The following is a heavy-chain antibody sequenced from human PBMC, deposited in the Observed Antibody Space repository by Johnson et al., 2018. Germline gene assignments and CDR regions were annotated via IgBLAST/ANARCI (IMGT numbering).Heavy chain of an antibody. D-gene: IGHD1-26*01. CDR3: AKDTRELGYYYGMDV. Sequence: VQLLQSGGGLVQPGRSLRLSCAASGFTFDDYAMHWVRPAPGKGLEWVPGISWNSGSIGYADSVKGRFTISRDNAKNSLYLQMNSLRAEDTALYYCAKDTRELGYYYGMDVWGQGTTVTVSS. CDR1: GFTFDDYA. CDR2: ISWNSGSI. J-gene: IGHJ6*02. V-gene: IGHV3-9*01.